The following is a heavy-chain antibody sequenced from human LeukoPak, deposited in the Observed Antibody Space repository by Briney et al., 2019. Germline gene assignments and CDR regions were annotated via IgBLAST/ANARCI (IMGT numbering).Heavy chain of an antibody. CDR3: TRPHYKIKGAVNGWASFDL. CDR1: GYAFFVFY. V-gene: IGHV1-2*02. CDR2: INPNTGDT. J-gene: IGHJ3*01. D-gene: IGHD3-3*01. Sequence: ASVKVSCKASGYAFFVFYHYRVRQAPGQAFERMGWINPNTGDTNFAQKFLGTVTLTSDTSINTAYMEIHSLRPDDAAVYYCTRPHYKIKGAVNGWASFDLWGQGTKVTVSS.